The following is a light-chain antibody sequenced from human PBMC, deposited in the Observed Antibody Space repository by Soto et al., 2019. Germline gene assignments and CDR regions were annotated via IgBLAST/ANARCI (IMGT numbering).Light chain of an antibody. V-gene: IGLV2-14*01. CDR1: SSDVGGYNY. Sequence: QSALTQPASVSGSPGQSITISCTGTSSDVGGYNYVSWYQQHPGNAPKLMIYDVSNRPSGVSNRFSGSKSGNTASLTISGLQAEDEADYYCSSYTSSSTLLYVFGTGIKVTVL. CDR2: DVS. CDR3: SSYTSSSTLLYV. J-gene: IGLJ1*01.